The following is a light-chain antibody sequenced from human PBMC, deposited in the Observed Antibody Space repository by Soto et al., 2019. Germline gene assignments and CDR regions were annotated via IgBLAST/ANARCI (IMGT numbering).Light chain of an antibody. CDR3: QQYGGSPLWT. Sequence: IVLTQSPGTLSLSPGERATLSCRASQSVSSTYLAWYQQKPGQAPRLLIYGASSRATGIPDRFSGSGSGKDFTLTISRLEPEDFAVYYCQQYGGSPLWTFGQGTKVEIK. CDR1: QSVSSTY. J-gene: IGKJ1*01. CDR2: GAS. V-gene: IGKV3-20*01.